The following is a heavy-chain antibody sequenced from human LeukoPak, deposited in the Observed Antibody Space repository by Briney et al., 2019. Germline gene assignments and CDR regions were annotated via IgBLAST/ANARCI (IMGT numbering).Heavy chain of an antibody. J-gene: IGHJ6*03. CDR3: ARVPRYYGSGKHYMVV. D-gene: IGHD3-10*01. V-gene: IGHV4-38-2*02. CDR2: FYHSGST. Sequence: SETLSLTCTVSGYSINNGYYWGWIRQPPGKGLEWIGNFYHSGSTYYNPSLKSRVTISVDTSRNQFSLKLNSVTAADTAVYYCARVPRYYGSGKHYMVVWGKGTTVTISS. CDR1: GYSINNGYY.